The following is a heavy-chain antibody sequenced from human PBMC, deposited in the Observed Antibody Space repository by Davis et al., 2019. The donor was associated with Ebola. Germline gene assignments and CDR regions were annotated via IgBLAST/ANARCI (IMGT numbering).Heavy chain of an antibody. Sequence: PGGSLRLSCAASGFTFSSYGMHWVRQAPGKGLEWVAAIWYDGSNKYYADSVKGRFTISRDNSKNTLYLQMNSLRAEDTAVYYCARDGWEGSSGYYYGYYFDYWGQGTLVTVSS. V-gene: IGHV3-33*01. CDR1: GFTFSSYG. J-gene: IGHJ4*02. CDR3: ARDGWEGSSGYYYGYYFDY. CDR2: IWYDGSNK. D-gene: IGHD3-22*01.